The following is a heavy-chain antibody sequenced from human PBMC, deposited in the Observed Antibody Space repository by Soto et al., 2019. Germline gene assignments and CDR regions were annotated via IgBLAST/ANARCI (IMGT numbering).Heavy chain of an antibody. D-gene: IGHD2-2*01. J-gene: IGHJ4*02. Sequence: ASVKVSCKASGYTFTGYYMHWVRQAPGQGLEWMGWINLNTGSTNYAQEFQGRVTMTRDTSISTAYMELRSLRSDDTAMYFCAIYHLELFRFDYWGQGTLVTVSS. CDR2: INLNTGST. V-gene: IGHV1-2*02. CDR3: AIYHLELFRFDY. CDR1: GYTFTGYY.